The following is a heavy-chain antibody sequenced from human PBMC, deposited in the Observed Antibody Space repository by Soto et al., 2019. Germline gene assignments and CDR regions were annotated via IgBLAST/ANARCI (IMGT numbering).Heavy chain of an antibody. D-gene: IGHD1-26*01. Sequence: EVQLVESGGGLVQPGRSLRLSCAASGFNFDDYAMHWVRQAPGKGLEWVSGIIWNSGSIGYADSVKRRFTIYRDNAKNSLYLQMNSLRAEDTALYYCAAAYSGISPTSPPDYRGQGTLVTVSS. J-gene: IGHJ4*02. CDR1: GFNFDDYA. CDR3: AAAYSGISPTSPPDY. V-gene: IGHV3-9*01. CDR2: IIWNSGSI.